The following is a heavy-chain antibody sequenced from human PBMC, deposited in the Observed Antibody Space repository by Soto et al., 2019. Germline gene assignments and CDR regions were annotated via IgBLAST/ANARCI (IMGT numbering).Heavy chain of an antibody. D-gene: IGHD6-13*01. V-gene: IGHV1-2*04. CDR3: AREAGYSSSWSFDY. CDR1: GYTFTGYY. CDR2: INPNSGGT. J-gene: IGHJ4*02. Sequence: GASVKVSCKASGYTFTGYYMDWVRQAPGQGLEWMGWINPNSGGTNYAQKFQGWVTMTRDTSISTAYMELSRLRSDDTAVYYCAREAGYSSSWSFDYWGQGTLVTVSS.